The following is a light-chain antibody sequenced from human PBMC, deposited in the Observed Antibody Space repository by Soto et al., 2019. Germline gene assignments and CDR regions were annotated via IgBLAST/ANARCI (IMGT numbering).Light chain of an antibody. Sequence: DIQMTQSPSSLSASVGDRVTITCRASQDIRNFLAWFQHTPGKAPKSLIHAASILHHGVPSKFSGSGSGTDSTLTISSLQAEDFATYYCQQYYTYPPTFGPGTRVDVK. J-gene: IGKJ3*01. V-gene: IGKV1-16*02. CDR3: QQYYTYPPT. CDR1: QDIRNF. CDR2: AAS.